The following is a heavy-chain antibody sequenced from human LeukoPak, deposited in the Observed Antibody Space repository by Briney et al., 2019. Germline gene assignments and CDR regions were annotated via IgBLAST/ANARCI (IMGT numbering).Heavy chain of an antibody. CDR1: GFIFSDYG. D-gene: IGHD6-6*01. CDR2: TSASSSSI. V-gene: IGHV3-48*01. J-gene: IGHJ4*02. CDR3: ARGGAARPDY. Sequence: GGSLRLSCVASGFIFSDYGMDWVRQAPGKGLEWISYTSASSSSIDYADSVKGRFTISRDNAKNSLFLQMHSLTVEDTAVYYCARGGAARPDYWGQGTLVTVSS.